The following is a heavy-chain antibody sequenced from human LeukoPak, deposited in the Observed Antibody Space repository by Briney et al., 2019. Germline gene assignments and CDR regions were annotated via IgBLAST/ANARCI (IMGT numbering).Heavy chain of an antibody. J-gene: IGHJ4*02. V-gene: IGHV4-39*01. CDR2: IFYSGTT. CDR3: ARHAPSTVTTWWDY. CDR1: GGSLSRGSSY. D-gene: IGHD4-17*01. Sequence: SETLSLTCTVSGGSLSRGSSYWGWIRQPPGKEREWIGSIFYSGTTYYNPSLKSRVTISVDTSKNQFSLKLTSVTAADTAVYYCARHAPSTVTTWWDYWGQGTLVTVSS.